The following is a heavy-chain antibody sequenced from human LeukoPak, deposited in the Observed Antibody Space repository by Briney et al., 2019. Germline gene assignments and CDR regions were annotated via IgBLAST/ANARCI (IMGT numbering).Heavy chain of an antibody. CDR2: ISGSGGST. CDR1: GFTFSSYA. D-gene: IGHD6-13*01. Sequence: GGSLRLSCAASGFTFSSYAMSWVRQAPGKGLEWVSTISGSGGSTYYADSVKGRFTISRDNSKNTLYLQMNSLRAEDTAVYYCAKVGHGYSSIPLLDYWGQGTLVTVSS. V-gene: IGHV3-23*01. J-gene: IGHJ4*02. CDR3: AKVGHGYSSIPLLDY.